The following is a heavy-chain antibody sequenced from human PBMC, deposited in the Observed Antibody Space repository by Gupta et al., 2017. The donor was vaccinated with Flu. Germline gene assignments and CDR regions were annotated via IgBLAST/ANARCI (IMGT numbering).Heavy chain of an antibody. D-gene: IGHD3-3*01. CDR2: MNPNTGDA. CDR1: GYIFINYD. Sequence: QVQLVQSGAEVKTPGPSVKVPCMASGYIFINYDIVWVRQATGQGLEWLGWMNPNTGDAVNAPAFQARVNMSKSTTKGTAYLELTSLRSDDTALSFCAKSITIFGVVPPRGLDVWGQGTTVTV. CDR3: AKSITIFGVVPPRGLDV. V-gene: IGHV1-8*01. J-gene: IGHJ6*02.